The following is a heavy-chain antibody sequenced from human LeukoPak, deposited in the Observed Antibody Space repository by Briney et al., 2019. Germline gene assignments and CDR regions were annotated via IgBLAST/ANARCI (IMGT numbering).Heavy chain of an antibody. J-gene: IGHJ3*02. V-gene: IGHV3-53*01. CDR1: GFTVSSNY. D-gene: IGHD3-10*01. Sequence: PGGSLRLSCAASGFTVSSNYMSWVRQAPGKALQWVSVIYSGGNTYYADSVKGRFTISRDNSKNTLYLHMNSLRAEDTAVYYCARDFVVNYGWGAFDIWGQGTMVTVPS. CDR2: IYSGGNT. CDR3: ARDFVVNYGWGAFDI.